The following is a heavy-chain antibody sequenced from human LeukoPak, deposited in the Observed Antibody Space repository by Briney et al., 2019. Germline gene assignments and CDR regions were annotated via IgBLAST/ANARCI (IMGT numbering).Heavy chain of an antibody. CDR1: GFTFSSYA. V-gene: IGHV3-30-3*01. J-gene: IGHJ4*02. Sequence: GGSLRLSCATSGFTFSSYAMHWVRQAPGKGLEWVAVISYDGSNKYYADSVKGRFTISRDNSKNTLYLQMNSLRAEDTAVYYCARDLMGSDYWGQGTLVTVSS. D-gene: IGHD2-8*01. CDR3: ARDLMGSDY. CDR2: ISYDGSNK.